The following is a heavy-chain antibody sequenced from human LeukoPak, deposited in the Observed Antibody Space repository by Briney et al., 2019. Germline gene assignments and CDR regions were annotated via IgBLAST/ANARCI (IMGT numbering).Heavy chain of an antibody. CDR2: IKEDGSER. D-gene: IGHD4-17*01. Sequence: GGSLRLSCGASGFSFSSYWMSWVRETPGKGLEWVANIKEDGSERYYVDSVKGRFTISRDNAKNSLYLQMNSLRAEDTAVYYCARDYARNFDYWGQGTLVTVSS. CDR3: ARDYARNFDY. V-gene: IGHV3-7*01. J-gene: IGHJ4*02. CDR1: GFSFSSYW.